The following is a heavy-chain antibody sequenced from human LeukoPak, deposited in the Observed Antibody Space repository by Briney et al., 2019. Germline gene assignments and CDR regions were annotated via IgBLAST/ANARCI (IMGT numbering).Heavy chain of an antibody. CDR3: AREGWHDY. CDR2: ISSSSSYI. V-gene: IGHV3-21*01. J-gene: IGHJ4*01. D-gene: IGHD2-15*01. Sequence: GGSLSLLHAASGFTFSSYNINWVRQAPGKGLEWVSSISSSSSYIYYADSVKGRFTISRDSAKNSLFLQMNSLRAEDTAVYYCAREGWHDYWGHGSMVTVSS. CDR1: GFTFSSYN.